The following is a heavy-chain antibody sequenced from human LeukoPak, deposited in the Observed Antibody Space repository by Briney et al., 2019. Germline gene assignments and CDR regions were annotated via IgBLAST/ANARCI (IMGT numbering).Heavy chain of an antibody. V-gene: IGHV4-34*01. CDR1: GGSFSGYY. CDR3: ARQGVVVVPAEKNFDY. CDR2: INHSGST. D-gene: IGHD2-2*01. J-gene: IGHJ4*02. Sequence: PSETLSLTCAVYGGSFSGYYWSWIRQPPGKGLEWIGEINHSGSTNYNPSLKSRVTISVDTSKNQFSLKLSSVTAADTAVYYCARQGVVVVPAEKNFDYWGQGTLVTVSS.